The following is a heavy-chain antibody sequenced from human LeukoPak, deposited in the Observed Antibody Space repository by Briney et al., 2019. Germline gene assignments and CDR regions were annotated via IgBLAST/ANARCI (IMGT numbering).Heavy chain of an antibody. CDR2: INSDGSST. CDR1: GFTFSSYW. V-gene: IGHV3-74*01. Sequence: PGGSLRLSCAVSGFTFSSYWMHWVRQAPGKGLVWVSRINSDGSSTSYADSVKGRFTISRDNAKNTLYLQMNSLRAEDTAVYYCAREESGWYYFDYWGQGTLVTVSS. D-gene: IGHD6-19*01. CDR3: AREESGWYYFDY. J-gene: IGHJ4*02.